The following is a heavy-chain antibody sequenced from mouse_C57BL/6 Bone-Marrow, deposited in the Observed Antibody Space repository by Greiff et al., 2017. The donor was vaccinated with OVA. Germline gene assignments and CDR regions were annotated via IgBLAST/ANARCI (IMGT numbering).Heavy chain of an antibody. V-gene: IGHV5-9-1*02. J-gene: IGHJ1*03. CDR3: TREGYYGPLTWYFDV. CDR2: ISSGGDYI. Sequence: EVQGVESGEGLVKPGGSLKLSCAASGFTFSSYAMSWVRQTPEKRLEWVAYISSGGDYIYYADTVKGRFTISRDNARNTLYLQMSSLKSEDTAMYYCTREGYYGPLTWYFDVWGTGTTVTVSS. CDR1: GFTFSSYA. D-gene: IGHD2-1*01.